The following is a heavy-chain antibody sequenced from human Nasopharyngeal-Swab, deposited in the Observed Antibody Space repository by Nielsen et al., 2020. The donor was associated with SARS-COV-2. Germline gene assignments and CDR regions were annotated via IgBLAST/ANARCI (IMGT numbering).Heavy chain of an antibody. CDR1: GFTFSSYA. Sequence: GGSLRLSCAASGFTFSSYAMSWVRQAPGKGLEWVSTISGGGSITYHADSVKGRFTISRDNSKNTVYLQVNSLRAEDTAVYYCAKSYSGGYDASDIWGQGTMITVSS. CDR2: ISGGGSIT. V-gene: IGHV3-23*01. J-gene: IGHJ3*02. CDR3: AKSYSGGYDASDI. D-gene: IGHD1-26*01.